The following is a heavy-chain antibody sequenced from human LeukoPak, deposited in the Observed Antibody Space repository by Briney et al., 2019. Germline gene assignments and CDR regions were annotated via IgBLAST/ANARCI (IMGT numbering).Heavy chain of an antibody. CDR1: GYTFTGYY. Sequence: ASVKVSCKASGYTFTGYYMHWVRQAPEQGLEWMGWINPNSGGTNYAQKFQGRVTMTRDTSISTAYMELSRLRSDDTAVYYCAKVFSYDSSGYYLQGSGNWFDPWGQGTLVTVSS. D-gene: IGHD3-22*01. CDR3: AKVFSYDSSGYYLQGSGNWFDP. J-gene: IGHJ5*02. V-gene: IGHV1-2*02. CDR2: INPNSGGT.